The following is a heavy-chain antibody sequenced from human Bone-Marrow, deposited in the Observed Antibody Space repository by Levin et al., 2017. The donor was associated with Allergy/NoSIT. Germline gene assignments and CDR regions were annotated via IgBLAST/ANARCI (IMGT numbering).Heavy chain of an antibody. J-gene: IGHJ4*02. Sequence: ESLKISCTVSGDSVSSSRHYWGWVRQVPGKGLQWIATVYYSGSTDYNPSLKSRVATSLDTSKNQFSLRLTSVTAADTAVYYCARLADYVWGSYRTDFDYWGQGTLVTVSS. V-gene: IGHV4-39*01. CDR2: VYYSGST. CDR3: ARLADYVWGSYRTDFDY. CDR1: GDSVSSSRHY. D-gene: IGHD3-16*02.